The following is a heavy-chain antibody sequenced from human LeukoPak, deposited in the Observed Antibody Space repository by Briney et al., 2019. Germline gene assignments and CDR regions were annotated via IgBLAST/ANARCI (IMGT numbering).Heavy chain of an antibody. J-gene: IGHJ6*03. CDR1: GFTFSSYG. V-gene: IGHV3-7*01. CDR2: IKQDGSEK. CDR3: ARIKAPYYYMDV. Sequence: GGSLRLSCAASGFTFSSYGMHWVRQAPGKGLEWVANIKQDGSEKYYVDSVKGRFTTSRDNAKNSLYLQMNSLRAEDTAVYYCARIKAPYYYMDVWGKGTTVTVSS.